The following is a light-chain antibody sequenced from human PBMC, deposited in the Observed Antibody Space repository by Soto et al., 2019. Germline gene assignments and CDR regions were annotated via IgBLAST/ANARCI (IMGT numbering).Light chain of an antibody. J-gene: IGKJ5*01. Sequence: IVLTQSPGTLSLSPGETATISCRASQAVDSKFLAWYQQNPGQAPRLIMVGVSGRATGVPARFSGGVSGTDFTLTIRSLEHEDFAVYYCQLYGISVPVTFGQGTRLQI. CDR2: GVS. V-gene: IGKV3-20*01. CDR1: QAVDSKF. CDR3: QLYGISVPVT.